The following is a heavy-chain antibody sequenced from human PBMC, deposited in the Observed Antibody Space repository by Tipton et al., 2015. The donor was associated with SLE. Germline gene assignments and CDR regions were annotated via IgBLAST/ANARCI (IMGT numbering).Heavy chain of an antibody. J-gene: IGHJ5*01. CDR3: AGEGGYDS. CDR1: GGSISSSY. V-gene: IGHV4-59*12. Sequence: TLSLTCTVSGGSISSSYWSWIRQPPGKGLEWIGFIYYSGSTNYNPSLKSRVTISVETSKNQFSLKLSSVTAADTAVYYCAGEGGYDSWGQGTLVTVSS. CDR2: IYYSGST. D-gene: IGHD5-12*01.